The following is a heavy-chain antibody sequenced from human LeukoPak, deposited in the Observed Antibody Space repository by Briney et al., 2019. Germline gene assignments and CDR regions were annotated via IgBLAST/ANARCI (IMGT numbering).Heavy chain of an antibody. D-gene: IGHD3-22*01. CDR3: ANFVEITMIADGMDV. Sequence: PGGSLRLSCVASEFTFSSYWMSWVRQAPRKGLEWVANIKHDGSEKYYVDSVEGRFTISRDNSKNTLYLQMNSLRAEDTAVYYCANFVEITMIADGMDVWGQGTTVTVSS. CDR1: EFTFSSYW. J-gene: IGHJ6*02. V-gene: IGHV3-7*03. CDR2: IKHDGSEK.